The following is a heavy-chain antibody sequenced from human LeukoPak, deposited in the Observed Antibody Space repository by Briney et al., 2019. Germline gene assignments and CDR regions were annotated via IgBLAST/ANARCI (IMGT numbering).Heavy chain of an antibody. CDR2: IRSKANSYAT. D-gene: IGHD5-12*01. Sequence: GGSLKLSCAASGFTFSGSAMHWVRQASGKGLEWVGRIRSKANSYATAYAASVKGRFTISRDDSKNTAYLQMNSLKTEDTAVYYCTRLLVAAPDYGMDVWGQGTTVTVSS. CDR3: TRLLVAAPDYGMDV. CDR1: GFTFSGSA. V-gene: IGHV3-73*01. J-gene: IGHJ6*02.